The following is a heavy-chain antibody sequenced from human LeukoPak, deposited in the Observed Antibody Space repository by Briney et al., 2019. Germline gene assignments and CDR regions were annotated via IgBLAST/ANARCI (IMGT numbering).Heavy chain of an antibody. D-gene: IGHD2-21*02. CDR3: ARLDGDYYSGSGAFDV. J-gene: IGHJ3*01. Sequence: GGSLRLPCAASGFTVSSNYMSWVRQAPGKGLEWVSIIYTGGSTYSADSVKGRFIISRDTSKNTLYLQMNSLRAEDTAVYYCARLDGDYYSGSGAFDVWGQGTMVTVSS. V-gene: IGHV3-53*01. CDR2: IYTGGST. CDR1: GFTVSSNY.